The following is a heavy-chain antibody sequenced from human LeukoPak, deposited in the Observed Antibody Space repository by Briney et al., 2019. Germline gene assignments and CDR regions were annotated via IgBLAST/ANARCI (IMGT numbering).Heavy chain of an antibody. CDR1: GYTLTELS. CDR2: FDPEDGET. Sequence: ASVKVSCKVSGYTLTELSMHLVRQAPGKGLEWMGGFDPEDGETIYAQKFQGRVTMTEDTSTDTAYMELSSLRSEDTAVYYCATFSSGYYLVHYYFDYWGQGTLVTVSS. V-gene: IGHV1-24*01. D-gene: IGHD3-22*01. CDR3: ATFSSGYYLVHYYFDY. J-gene: IGHJ4*02.